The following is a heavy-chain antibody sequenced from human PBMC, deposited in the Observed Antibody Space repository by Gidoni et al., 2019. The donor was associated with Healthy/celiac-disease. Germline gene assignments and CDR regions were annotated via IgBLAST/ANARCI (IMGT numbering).Heavy chain of an antibody. D-gene: IGHD1-26*01. V-gene: IGHV3-30*03. J-gene: IGHJ4*02. CDR1: GFTFSSYG. Sequence: QVQLVESGGGVVQPGGSLRLSCAASGFTFSSYGMHWVRQAPGKGLEWVAVISYDGSNKYYADSVKGRFTISRDNSKNTLYLQMNSLRAEDTAVYYCATGGVVGATAFDYWGQGTLVTVSS. CDR2: ISYDGSNK. CDR3: ATGGVVGATAFDY.